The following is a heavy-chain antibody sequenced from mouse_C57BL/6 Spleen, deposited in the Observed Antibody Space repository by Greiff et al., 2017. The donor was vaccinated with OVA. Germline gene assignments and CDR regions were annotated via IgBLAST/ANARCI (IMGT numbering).Heavy chain of an antibody. J-gene: IGHJ2*01. V-gene: IGHV7-3*01. CDR2: IRNKANGYTT. Sequence: EVQLVESGGGLVQPGGSLSLSCAASGFTFTDYYMSWVRQPPGKALEWLGFIRNKANGYTTEYSASVKGRFTISRDNSQSILYLQMNALRAEDSATYYCARYPHYYGTFDYWGQGTTLTVSS. D-gene: IGHD1-1*01. CDR1: GFTFTDYY. CDR3: ARYPHYYGTFDY.